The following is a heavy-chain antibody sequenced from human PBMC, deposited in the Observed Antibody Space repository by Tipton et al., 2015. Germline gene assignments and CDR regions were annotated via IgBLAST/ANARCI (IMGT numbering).Heavy chain of an antibody. V-gene: IGHV4-34*01. CDR3: ARDENYCSSTSCFNWFDP. Sequence: TLSLTCTVSGGSFSDYYWSWVRQPPGKGLEWIGEIYHSGSTNYNPSLKSRVTISVDKSKNQFSLKLSSVTAADTAVYYCARDENYCSSTSCFNWFDPWGQGTLVTVSS. D-gene: IGHD2-2*01. CDR1: GGSFSDYY. J-gene: IGHJ5*02. CDR2: IYHSGST.